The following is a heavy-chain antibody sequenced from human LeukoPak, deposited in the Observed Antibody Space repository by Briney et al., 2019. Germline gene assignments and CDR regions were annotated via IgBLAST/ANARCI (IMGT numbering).Heavy chain of an antibody. CDR1: GFTFSSYA. V-gene: IGHV3-23*01. CDR3: ARGKNWFDP. CDR2: ISGGGGTT. J-gene: IGHJ5*02. Sequence: GGSLRLSCAASGFTFSSYAMSWVRQAPGKGLDWVSSISGGGGTTYYADSVKGRFTISRDTSTLYLQMNSLRAEDTAVYYCARGKNWFDPWGQGILVTVSS.